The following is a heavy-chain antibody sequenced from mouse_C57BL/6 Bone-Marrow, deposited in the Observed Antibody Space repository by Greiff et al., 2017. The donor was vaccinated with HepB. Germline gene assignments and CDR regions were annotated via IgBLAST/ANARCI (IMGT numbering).Heavy chain of an antibody. D-gene: IGHD1-2*01. J-gene: IGHJ4*01. CDR2: INPNNGGT. Sequence: EVQLQQSGPELVKPGASVKISCKASGYTFTDYYMNWVKQSHGKSLEWIGDINPNNGGTSYNQKFKGKATLTVDKSSSTAYMELSSLTSEDSAVYYCARGRLRLYAMDYWGQGTSVTV. CDR1: GYTFTDYY. CDR3: ARGRLRLYAMDY. V-gene: IGHV1-26*01.